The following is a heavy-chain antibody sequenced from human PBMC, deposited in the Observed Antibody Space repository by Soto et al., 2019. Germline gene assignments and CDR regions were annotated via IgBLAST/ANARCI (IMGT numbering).Heavy chain of an antibody. D-gene: IGHD1-26*01. V-gene: IGHV1-2*02. CDR2: IGPGSGAT. Sequence: GASVKVSCKTSGYTFTGHYIHWVRQAPQQGPEWMGEIGPGSGATRYAEKFRGRDTMTMDTSITTVYMELRNLSPDDTAVYYCGRGRSGQIVIFYWGQGTPVTVSS. CDR3: GRGRSGQIVIFY. CDR1: GYTFTGHY. J-gene: IGHJ4*02.